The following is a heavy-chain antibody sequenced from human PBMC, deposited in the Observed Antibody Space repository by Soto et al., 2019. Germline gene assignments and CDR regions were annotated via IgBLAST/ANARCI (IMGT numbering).Heavy chain of an antibody. CDR2: IYHSGST. D-gene: IGHD3-10*01. V-gene: IGHV4-4*02. J-gene: IGHJ4*02. CDR3: ARVPSLYGSGSYFDY. CDR1: SGSISSSNW. Sequence: SETLSLTCAVSSGSISSSNWWSWVRQPPGKGLEWIGEIYHSGSTNYNPSLKSRVTISVDKSKNQFSLKLSSVTAADTAVYYCARVPSLYGSGSYFDYWGQGTLVTVSS.